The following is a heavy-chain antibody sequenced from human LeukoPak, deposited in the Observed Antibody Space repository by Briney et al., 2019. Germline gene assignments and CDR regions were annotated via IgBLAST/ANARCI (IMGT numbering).Heavy chain of an antibody. J-gene: IGHJ4*02. CDR3: ARAESSGPERLVLVHFDY. CDR1: GGTFSSYA. D-gene: IGHD1-1*01. CDR2: IIPIFGTA. V-gene: IGHV1-69*13. Sequence: ASVKVSCKASGGTFSSYAISWVRQAPGQGLEWMGGIIPIFGTANYAQKFQGRVTIPADESTSTAYMELSSLRSEDTAVYYCARAESSGPERLVLVHFDYWGQGTLVTVSS.